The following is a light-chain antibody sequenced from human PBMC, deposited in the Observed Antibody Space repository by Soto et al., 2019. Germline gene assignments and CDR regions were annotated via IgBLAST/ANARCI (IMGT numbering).Light chain of an antibody. Sequence: QSALTQPPSASGSPGQSVTISCTGTSSDVGGYNYVSWYQQHPGKAPKLMIYEVTKRPSGVPDRFSGSKSGNTASLTVSGLHAEEEADYYCNSYAGSRYVFGTGTKLTVL. CDR1: SSDVGGYNY. CDR2: EVT. CDR3: NSYAGSRYV. J-gene: IGLJ1*01. V-gene: IGLV2-8*01.